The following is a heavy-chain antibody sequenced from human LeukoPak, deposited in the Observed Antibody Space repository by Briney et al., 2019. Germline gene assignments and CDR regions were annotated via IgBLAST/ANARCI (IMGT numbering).Heavy chain of an antibody. Sequence: GGSLRLSCAASGFTLSSYSMNWVRRAPGNGLEWVSSISSSSSYIYYADSVKGPFNISRDNAKNSLYLEMNSLRGEDTAVYYCARDTGSSHYFDYWGQGTLVTVSS. CDR3: ARDTGSSHYFDY. J-gene: IGHJ4*02. D-gene: IGHD4-17*01. CDR2: ISSSSSYI. V-gene: IGHV3-21*01. CDR1: GFTLSSYS.